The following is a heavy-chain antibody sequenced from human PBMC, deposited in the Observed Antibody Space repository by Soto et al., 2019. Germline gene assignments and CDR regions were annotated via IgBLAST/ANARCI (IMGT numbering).Heavy chain of an antibody. CDR1: GYTFTSYA. CDR3: ARDLGGGPDY. J-gene: IGHJ4*02. CDR2: INAGNGNT. V-gene: IGHV1-3*01. Sequence: QVQLVQSGAEVKKPGASVKVSCKASGYTFTSYAIHWVRQAPGQRLEWMGWINAGNGNTKYSQKFQDRVTITRDTSASTAYMELSSLRSEDTSVYYCARDLGGGPDYWGQGTMVTVSS. D-gene: IGHD2-15*01.